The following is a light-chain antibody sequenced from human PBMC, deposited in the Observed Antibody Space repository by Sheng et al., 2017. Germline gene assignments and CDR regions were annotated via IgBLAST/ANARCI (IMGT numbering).Light chain of an antibody. J-gene: IGLJ1*01. CDR2: DVT. CDR1: SSDVGLFKS. V-gene: IGLV2-14*03. Sequence: QSALSQPASASASPGQSITMSCTGASSDVGLFKSVSWFQQHPGKAPKLIIFDVTHRPSGVSLRFSGSKSGNTASLTISGLQAEDEADYYCSTYTVNRKYVFGSGTRVTVL. CDR3: STYTVNRKYV.